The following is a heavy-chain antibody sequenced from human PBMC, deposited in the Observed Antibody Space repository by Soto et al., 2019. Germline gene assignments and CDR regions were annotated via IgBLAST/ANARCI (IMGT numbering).Heavy chain of an antibody. J-gene: IGHJ6*03. D-gene: IGHD6-13*01. Sequence: PSETLSLTCAVYGGSFSGYYWSWIRQPPGKGLEWIGEINHSGSTNYNPSLKSRVTISVDTSKNQFSLKLSSVTAADTAVYYCAREGIAAAGYYYYYTDVWGKGTTVTVSS. V-gene: IGHV4-34*01. CDR3: AREGIAAAGYYYYYTDV. CDR2: INHSGST. CDR1: GGSFSGYY.